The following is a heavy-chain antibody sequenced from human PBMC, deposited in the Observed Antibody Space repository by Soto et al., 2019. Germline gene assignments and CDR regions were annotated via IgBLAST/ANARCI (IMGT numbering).Heavy chain of an antibody. CDR3: AREVATVVKGLYYYYYGMDV. V-gene: IGHV1-69*12. D-gene: IGHD5-12*01. Sequence: QVQLVQSGAEVKKPGSSVKVSYKASGGTFSSYAISWVRQAPGQGLEWMGGIIPIFGTANYAQKFQGRVTITADESTSTAYMELSSLRSEDTAVYYCAREVATVVKGLYYYYYGMDVWGQGTTVTVSS. CDR1: GGTFSSYA. J-gene: IGHJ6*02. CDR2: IIPIFGTA.